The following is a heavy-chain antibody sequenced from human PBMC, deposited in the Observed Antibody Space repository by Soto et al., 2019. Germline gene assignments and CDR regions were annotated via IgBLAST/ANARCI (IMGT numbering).Heavy chain of an antibody. J-gene: IGHJ4*02. CDR1: GFTFSSYG. CDR2: ISYDGSNK. V-gene: IGHV3-30*18. Sequence: LRLSCAASGFTFSSYGMHWVRQAPGKGLEWVAVISYDGSNKYYADSVKGRFTISRDNSKNTLYLQMNSLRAEDTAVYYCAKIESLIAVAGKIDDYWGQGTLVTVSS. D-gene: IGHD6-19*01. CDR3: AKIESLIAVAGKIDDY.